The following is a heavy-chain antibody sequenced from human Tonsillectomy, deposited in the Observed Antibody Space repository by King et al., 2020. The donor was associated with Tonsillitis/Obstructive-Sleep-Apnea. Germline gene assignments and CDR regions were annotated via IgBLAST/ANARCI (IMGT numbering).Heavy chain of an antibody. J-gene: IGHJ6*03. CDR2: IYPGDSDT. CDR1: GYNFTNYW. Sequence: VQLVESGAEVKKPGESLKISYKGSGYNFTNYWIAWVRQMPGKGLEWMGIIYPGDSDTRYSPSFQGQVTISADKSISTAYLQWSSLKASDNAMYYCARRMSVQLERRYCYYFMDVRGPGTPGTVS. V-gene: IGHV5-51*01. CDR3: ARRMSVQLERRYCYYFMDV. D-gene: IGHD1-1*01.